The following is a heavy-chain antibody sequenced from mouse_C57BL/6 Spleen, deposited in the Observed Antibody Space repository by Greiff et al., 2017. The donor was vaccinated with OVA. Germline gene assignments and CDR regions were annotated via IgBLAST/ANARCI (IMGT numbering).Heavy chain of an antibody. V-gene: IGHV5-17*01. D-gene: IGHD2-4*01. Sequence: EVNVVESGGGLVKPGGSLKLSCAASGFTFSDYGMHWVRQAPEKGLEWVAYISSGSSTIYYADTVKGRFTISRDNAKNTLFLQMTSLRSEDTAMYYCARGGYDYAMDYWGQGTSVTVSS. CDR1: GFTFSDYG. CDR2: ISSGSSTI. CDR3: ARGGYDYAMDY. J-gene: IGHJ4*01.